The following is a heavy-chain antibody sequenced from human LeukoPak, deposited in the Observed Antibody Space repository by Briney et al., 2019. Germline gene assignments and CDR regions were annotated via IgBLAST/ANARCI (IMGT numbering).Heavy chain of an antibody. J-gene: IGHJ4*02. CDR3: TRHQVIYDSSGYWAFDY. D-gene: IGHD3-22*01. CDR1: GFTFGDYA. V-gene: IGHV3-49*04. CDR2: IRSKAYGGTT. Sequence: GGSLRLSCTASGFTFGDYAMSWVRQAPGKGLEWVGFIRSKAYGGTTEYAASVKGRFTISRDDSKSIAYLQMNSLKTEDTAVYYCTRHQVIYDSSGYWAFDYWGQGTLVTVSS.